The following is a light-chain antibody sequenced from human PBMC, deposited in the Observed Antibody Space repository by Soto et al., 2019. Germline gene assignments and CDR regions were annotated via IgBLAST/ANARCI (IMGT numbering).Light chain of an antibody. CDR1: QSISSW. CDR2: DAS. V-gene: IGKV1-5*01. CDR3: QQYNSYSRT. J-gene: IGKJ1*01. Sequence: IQMTQSPSTLSASVGDRVTITCRASQSISSWLAWYQQKPGKAPKLLIYDASSLESGVPSRFSGSGSGTEFTITISSMQHDDFATYYCQQYNSYSRTFGQGSK.